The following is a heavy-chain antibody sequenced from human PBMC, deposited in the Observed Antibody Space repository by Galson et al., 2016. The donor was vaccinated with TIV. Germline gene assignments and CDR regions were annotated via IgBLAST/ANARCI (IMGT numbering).Heavy chain of an antibody. CDR2: VHAGGGGA. CDR3: ARDPNGDWIGAFDF. CDR1: GFTFSKYA. D-gene: IGHD4-17*01. Sequence: SLRLSCAASGFTFSKYAMIWVRQAPGKGLEWVSAVHAGGGGASYSDSVKGRFTISRDNSRNTLFLQMSSLTVEDTAVYFWARDPNGDWIGAFDFWGRGIMVTVSS. V-gene: IGHV3-23*01. J-gene: IGHJ3*01.